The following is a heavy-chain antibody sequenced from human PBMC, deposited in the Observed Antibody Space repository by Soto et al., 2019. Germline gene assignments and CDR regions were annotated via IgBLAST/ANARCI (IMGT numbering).Heavy chain of an antibody. Sequence: QVQLVESGGGVVQPGRSLRLSCAASGFTFSSYGMHWVRQAXXXGXEWVAVISYDGSNKYYADSVKGRFTISRDNSKNTLYLQXNSLRAEDXAVYYCAKGGGQGPLDYWGQGTLVTVSS. CDR1: GFTFSSYG. CDR3: AKGGGQGPLDY. D-gene: IGHD2-15*01. CDR2: ISYDGSNK. J-gene: IGHJ4*02. V-gene: IGHV3-30*18.